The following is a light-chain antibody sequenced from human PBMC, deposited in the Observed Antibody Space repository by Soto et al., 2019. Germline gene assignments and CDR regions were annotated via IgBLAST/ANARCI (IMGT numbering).Light chain of an antibody. J-gene: IGKJ1*01. CDR3: QQYGSSPPT. CDR2: GAS. V-gene: IGKV3-20*01. CDR1: QSISRY. Sequence: EIVLTQSPCTLSLSPFERTTLSCRASQSISRYLAWYQQKPGQGPRLLIYGASSRATGTPDRFSGSGSGTDFTLTISRLEPEDFALYYCQQYGSSPPTFGQGTKVDIK.